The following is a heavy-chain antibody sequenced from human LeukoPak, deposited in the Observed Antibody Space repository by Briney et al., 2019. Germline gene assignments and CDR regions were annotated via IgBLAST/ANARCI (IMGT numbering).Heavy chain of an antibody. D-gene: IGHD3-9*01. CDR3: ARDADQDYDILTGCSDY. CDR1: GGTFSIYA. V-gene: IGHV1-69*04. CDR2: IIPILGIA. Sequence: SVTVSFKASGGTFSIYAISWVRQAPGQGLEWMGRIIPILGIANYAQKFQGRVTITADKSTSTAYMELSSLRSEDTAVYYCARDADQDYDILTGCSDYWGQGTLVTVSS. J-gene: IGHJ4*02.